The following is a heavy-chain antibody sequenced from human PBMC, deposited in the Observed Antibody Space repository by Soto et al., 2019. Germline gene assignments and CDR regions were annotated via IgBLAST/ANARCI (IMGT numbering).Heavy chain of an antibody. Sequence: SETLSLTCAVYGGSFSGYYWSWIRQPPGKGLEWIGEINHSGSNNYNPSLKSRVTISVDTSKNQFSLKLSSVTAADTAVYYCARKKGAFKCSGGSCYHKYYFDYWGQGTLVTVSS. CDR2: INHSGSN. CDR1: GGSFSGYY. CDR3: ARKKGAFKCSGGSCYHKYYFDY. V-gene: IGHV4-34*01. D-gene: IGHD2-15*01. J-gene: IGHJ4*02.